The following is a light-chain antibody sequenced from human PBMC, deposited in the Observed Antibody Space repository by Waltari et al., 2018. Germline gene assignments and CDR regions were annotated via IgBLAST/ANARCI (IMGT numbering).Light chain of an antibody. CDR1: QSVTSD. CDR3: QQSSNWRLR. Sequence: ETVMTQSPVTLSLSPGERASQSVTSDLAWYQQKPGQAPRLLIYRASNRATGIPDRFSGSGYGTDFTLTLNSLEPEDVGGYYCQQSSNWRLRVGGGTKVEIK. J-gene: IGKJ4*01. V-gene: IGKV3D-15*01. CDR2: RAS.